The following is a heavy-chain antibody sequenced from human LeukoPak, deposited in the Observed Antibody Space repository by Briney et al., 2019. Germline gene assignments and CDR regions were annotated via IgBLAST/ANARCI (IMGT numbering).Heavy chain of an antibody. CDR2: INPYRGAI. V-gene: IGHV1-2*02. D-gene: IGHD2-2*01. CDR1: GFXFTDEY. CDR3: ARDPKSQLLLDY. J-gene: IGHJ4*02. Sequence: ASVKVSCKSSGFXFTDEYIHWVRQAPGQGLEWMGWINPYRGAINYAQKFQGRVTLTRDTSISTAYMELSGLTSGDTAVYYCARDPKSQLLLDYWGQGTLVTVSS.